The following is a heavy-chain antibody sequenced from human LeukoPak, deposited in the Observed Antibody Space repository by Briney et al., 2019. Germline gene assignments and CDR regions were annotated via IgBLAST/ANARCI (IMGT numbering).Heavy chain of an antibody. V-gene: IGHV4-39*07. CDR1: GGSISSSSYY. Sequence: PSETLSLTCTVSGGSISSSSYYWGWIRQPPGKGLEWIGSIYYSGSTYYNPSLKSRVSISADTSRNQFSLKVSSVTAADTAMYYCARTGGSFYFYYYMDVWGKGTTVTVSS. CDR2: IYYSGST. J-gene: IGHJ6*03. D-gene: IGHD1-26*01. CDR3: ARTGGSFYFYYYMDV.